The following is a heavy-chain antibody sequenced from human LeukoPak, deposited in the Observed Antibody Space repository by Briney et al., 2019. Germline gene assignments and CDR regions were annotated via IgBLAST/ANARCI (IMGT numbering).Heavy chain of an antibody. D-gene: IGHD6-6*01. CDR3: ARGRDSSSSYPGY. CDR1: GFTFSSYS. CDR2: ISSTSSTV. Sequence: GGSLRLSCAVSGFTFSSYSVTWVRQAPGKGLEWVSYISSTSSTVYYADSVKGRFTISRDNVKNSLYLQMNSLRAEDTAVYYCARGRDSSSSYPGYWGQGTLVTVSS. J-gene: IGHJ4*02. V-gene: IGHV3-48*01.